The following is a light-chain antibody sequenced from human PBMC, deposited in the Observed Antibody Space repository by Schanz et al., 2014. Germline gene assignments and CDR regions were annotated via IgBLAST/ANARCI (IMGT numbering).Light chain of an antibody. CDR3: QTWGTGSWV. Sequence: VLTQSPSASASLGASANLTCTLSSGHNSYGVAWHQQVPEKGPRYLIKVNSDGSHSKGDGIPDRFSGSSSGAERYLTISSLQSEDEADYYCQTWGTGSWVFGGGTKLTVL. CDR2: VNSDGSH. CDR1: SGHNSYG. V-gene: IGLV4-69*01. J-gene: IGLJ3*02.